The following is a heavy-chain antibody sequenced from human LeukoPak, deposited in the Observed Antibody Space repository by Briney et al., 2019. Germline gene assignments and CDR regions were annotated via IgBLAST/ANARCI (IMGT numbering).Heavy chain of an antibody. D-gene: IGHD3-22*01. CDR1: GGSISSGGYS. V-gene: IGHV4-30-2*01. CDR2: IYHSGST. CDR3: ARGHYDSSGYYFPNWFDP. J-gene: IGHJ5*02. Sequence: SQTLSLTCAVSGGSISSGGYSWSWIRQPPGEGLEWIGYIYHSGSTYYNPSLKSRVTISVDRSKNQFSLKLSSVTAADTAVYYCARGHYDSSGYYFPNWFDPWGQGTLVTVSS.